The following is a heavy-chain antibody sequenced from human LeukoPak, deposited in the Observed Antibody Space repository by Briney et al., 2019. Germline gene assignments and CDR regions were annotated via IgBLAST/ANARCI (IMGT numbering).Heavy chain of an antibody. Sequence: ASVKVSCKASGYTFTGYYIHWVRQAPGQGLEWMGRINPNSGGTNYAQKFQGRVTMTRDTSISTAYMELSRLRSDDTAVYYCARPHTVLYNWFDPWGQGILVTVSS. V-gene: IGHV1-2*06. D-gene: IGHD4-11*01. J-gene: IGHJ5*02. CDR3: ARPHTVLYNWFDP. CDR2: INPNSGGT. CDR1: GYTFTGYY.